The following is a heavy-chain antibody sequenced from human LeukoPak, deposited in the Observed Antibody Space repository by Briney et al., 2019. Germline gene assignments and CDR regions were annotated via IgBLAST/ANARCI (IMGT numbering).Heavy chain of an antibody. J-gene: IGHJ6*03. CDR3: ARTTEGYCRGRSCYSYYYYMDV. CDR2: IYYGGST. CDR1: GGSFSGYY. V-gene: IGHV4-59*01. Sequence: SETLSLTCAVYGGSFSGYYWSWIRQPPGKGLEWIGYIYYGGSTNYNPSLKSRVTISVDTSKNQFSLKLSSVTAADTAVYYCARTTEGYCRGRSCYSYYYYMDVWGKGTTVTVSS. D-gene: IGHD2-15*01.